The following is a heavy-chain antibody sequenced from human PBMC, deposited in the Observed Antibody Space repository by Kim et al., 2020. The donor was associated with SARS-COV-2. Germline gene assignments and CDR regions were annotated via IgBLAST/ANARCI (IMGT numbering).Heavy chain of an antibody. Sequence: CADPVKGRFTICRDDSENTLYLQMKSLKAEDTAVYYCAGDFSAYTAVVGYWGQGALVAVSS. D-gene: IGHD2-21*01. CDR3: AGDFSAYTAVVGY. V-gene: IGHV3-33*01. J-gene: IGHJ4*02.